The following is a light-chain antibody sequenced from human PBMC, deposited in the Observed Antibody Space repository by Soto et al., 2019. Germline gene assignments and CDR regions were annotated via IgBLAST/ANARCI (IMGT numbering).Light chain of an antibody. V-gene: IGKV1-6*01. CDR1: QGISNE. CDR2: GAS. CDR3: LQDYTYPWT. Sequence: IQMTQSPSSLSASVGDRVTITCRASQGISNELGWYQQRPGKAPKVLIYGASNLQSGVPSRFSGSASGTDFTLTISSLQPEDFATYYCLQDYTYPWTFGQGTQVEMK. J-gene: IGKJ1*01.